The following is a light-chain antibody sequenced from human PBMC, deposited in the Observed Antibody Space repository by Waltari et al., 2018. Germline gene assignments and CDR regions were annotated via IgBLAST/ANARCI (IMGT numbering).Light chain of an antibody. J-gene: IGKJ2*01. CDR2: DAS. Sequence: DIQMTQSPSPLSASVGDRVTITCRASQSISSWLAWYQQKPGKVPKLLIDDASSLESGVPSRFSGSGSGTEFTLTISSLQPDDFATYYCQQSYSTRYTFGQGTKLEIK. CDR1: QSISSW. CDR3: QQSYSTRYT. V-gene: IGKV1-5*01.